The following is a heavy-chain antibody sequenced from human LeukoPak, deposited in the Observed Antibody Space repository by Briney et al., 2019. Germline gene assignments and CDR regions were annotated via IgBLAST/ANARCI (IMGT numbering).Heavy chain of an antibody. Sequence: PSETLSLTCAVSGYSISSGYYWGWIRQPPGKGLEWIGSIYHSGSTYYNPSLKSRVTISVDTSKNQFCLKLSSVTAADTAVYYCARASPDCSSTSCYTGGAFDIWGQGTMVTVSS. J-gene: IGHJ3*02. D-gene: IGHD2-2*02. CDR1: GYSISSGYY. V-gene: IGHV4-38-2*01. CDR3: ARASPDCSSTSCYTGGAFDI. CDR2: IYHSGST.